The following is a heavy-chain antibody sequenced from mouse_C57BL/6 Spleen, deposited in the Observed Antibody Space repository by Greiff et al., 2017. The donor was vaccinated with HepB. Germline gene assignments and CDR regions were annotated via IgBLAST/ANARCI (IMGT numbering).Heavy chain of an antibody. J-gene: IGHJ4*01. CDR1: GYTFTDHT. CDR2: IYPRDGST. CDR3: ARAPYYGSPYYAMDY. V-gene: IGHV1-78*01. Sequence: QVQLQQSDAELVKPGASVKISCKVSGYTFTDHTIHWMKQRPEQGLEWIGYIYPRDGSTKYNEKFKGKATLTADKSSSTAYMQLNSLTSEDSAVYFCARAPYYGSPYYAMDYWGQGTSVTVSS. D-gene: IGHD1-1*01.